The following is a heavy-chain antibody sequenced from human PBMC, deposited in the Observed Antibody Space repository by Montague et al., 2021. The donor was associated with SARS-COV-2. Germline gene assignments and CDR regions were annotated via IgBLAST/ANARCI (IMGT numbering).Heavy chain of an antibody. Sequence: SETLSLTCAVYSGSFSDYYWTWIRKPPGKGLEWIGEIKHSGSINYNPSLKSRVSISVDTSKNQFSLKLTSVTAADTAVYYCARGAPTITMIVVVFTGAGWYFDLWGRGTLVTVSS. CDR3: ARGAPTITMIVVVFTGAGWYFDL. CDR2: IKHSGSI. CDR1: SGSFSDYY. V-gene: IGHV4-34*01. D-gene: IGHD3-22*01. J-gene: IGHJ2*01.